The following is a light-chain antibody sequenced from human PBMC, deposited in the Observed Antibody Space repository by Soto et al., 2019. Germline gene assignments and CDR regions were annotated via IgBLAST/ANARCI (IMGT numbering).Light chain of an antibody. CDR1: SSDVGGYNY. CDR3: SSYGGYNNVV. J-gene: IGLJ1*01. CDR2: EVT. V-gene: IGLV2-8*01. Sequence: QSALTQPPSASGSPGQSVTISCTGTSSDVGGYNYVSWFQQHPGKAPKLIIHEVTQRPSGVPDRFSGAKSGNTASLTVSGLQAEDERTYYCSSYGGYNNVVFGTGTKLTVL.